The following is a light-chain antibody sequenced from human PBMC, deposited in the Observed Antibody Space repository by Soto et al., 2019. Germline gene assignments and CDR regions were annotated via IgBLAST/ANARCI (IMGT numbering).Light chain of an antibody. CDR3: QQYGSSRWT. Sequence: EVVMTQSPATLSASPGERVILSCRASQNIGSNLAWYQQRPGQAPRLLMYGASTRATETPARFSGSGSATDFALTISRLEPEDFAMYYCQQYGSSRWTFAQGTKV. CDR2: GAS. J-gene: IGKJ1*01. CDR1: QNIGSN. V-gene: IGKV3-15*01.